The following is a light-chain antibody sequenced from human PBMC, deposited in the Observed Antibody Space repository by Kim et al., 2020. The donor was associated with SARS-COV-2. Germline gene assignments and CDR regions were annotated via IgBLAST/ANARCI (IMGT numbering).Light chain of an antibody. J-gene: IGLJ2*01. CDR2: GNS. V-gene: IGLV1-40*01. CDR3: QSYDSSPDVV. Sequence: GQGVTISCTGSSSNIGAGYEVHWYQQLPGTAPKLLIYGNSNRPSGVPDRFSGSKSGTSASLAITGLQAEDEADYYCQSYDSSPDVVFGGGTQLTVL. CDR1: SSNIGAGYE.